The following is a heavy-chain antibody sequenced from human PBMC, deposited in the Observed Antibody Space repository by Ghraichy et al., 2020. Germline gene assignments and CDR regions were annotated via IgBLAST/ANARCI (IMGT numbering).Heavy chain of an antibody. V-gene: IGHV4-34*01. CDR1: GGSFSVYY. D-gene: IGHD3-22*01. Sequence: ENLSLTCAVYGGSFSVYYWSWIRQPPGTGLEWIGEISHSGSTNYNASLKSRVTISVDTSKNQFSLKLSSVTAADTAVYYCAVTSYYDSSGYYRWGQGTLVTVSS. CDR3: AVTSYYDSSGYYR. CDR2: ISHSGST. J-gene: IGHJ5*02.